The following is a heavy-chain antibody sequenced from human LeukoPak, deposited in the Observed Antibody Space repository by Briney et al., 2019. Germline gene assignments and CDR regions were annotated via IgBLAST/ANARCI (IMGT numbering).Heavy chain of an antibody. J-gene: IGHJ6*03. V-gene: IGHV3-48*01. CDR1: GFTFSDYD. Sequence: PGGSLRLSCATSGFTFSDYDMHWVRQAPGKGLEWVSYIRNSGNTIYYADSVKGRFTISRDPAKNSLYLQMNSLRAEDTAVYYCARRGPSGYRYMDVWGKGTTVTVSS. CDR2: IRNSGNTI. D-gene: IGHD5-18*01. CDR3: ARRGPSGYRYMDV.